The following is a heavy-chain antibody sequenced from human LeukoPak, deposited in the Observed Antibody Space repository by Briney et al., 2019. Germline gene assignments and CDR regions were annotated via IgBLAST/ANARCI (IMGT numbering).Heavy chain of an antibody. CDR2: INHSGST. CDR1: GGSFSGYY. V-gene: IGHV4-34*01. CDR3: ARRPPGYSSSWGHYYYYYYMDV. Sequence: SETLSLTCAVYGGSFSGYYWSWIRQPPGKGLEWIGEINHSGSTNYNPSLKSRVTISVDTSKNQFSLKLSSVTAADTAVYYCARRPPGYSSSWGHYYYYYYMDVWGKGTTVTISS. D-gene: IGHD6-13*01. J-gene: IGHJ6*03.